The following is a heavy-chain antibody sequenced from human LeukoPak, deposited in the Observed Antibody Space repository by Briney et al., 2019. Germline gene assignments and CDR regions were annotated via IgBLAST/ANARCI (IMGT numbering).Heavy chain of an antibody. V-gene: IGHV4-39*01. J-gene: IGHJ2*01. CDR2: IYYSGST. Sequence: SETLSLTCTVSGGSISSSSYYWGWIRQPPGKGLEWIGSIYYSGSTYYNPSLKSRVTISVDTSKNQFSLKLSSVTAADTAVYYCARRYMGDYAFRYFDLWGRGTLVTVSS. CDR3: ARRYMGDYAFRYFDL. CDR1: GGSISSSSYY. D-gene: IGHD4-17*01.